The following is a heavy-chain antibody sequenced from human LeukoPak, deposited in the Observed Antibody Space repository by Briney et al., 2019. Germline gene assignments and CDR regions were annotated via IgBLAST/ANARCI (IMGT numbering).Heavy chain of an antibody. J-gene: IGHJ4*02. CDR3: ARGGGSGWRGPLGF. CDR1: GGSINSYV. CDR2: IYYNGSA. V-gene: IGHV4-59*01. Sequence: PSETLSLTCTVSGGSINSYVWSWIRQPPGKGLEWIGYIYYNGSANYNPSLKGRVTILLGTSRNQFSLRLSSVTAADTAVYYCARGGGSGWRGPLGFWGQGTLVTVSS. D-gene: IGHD6-19*01.